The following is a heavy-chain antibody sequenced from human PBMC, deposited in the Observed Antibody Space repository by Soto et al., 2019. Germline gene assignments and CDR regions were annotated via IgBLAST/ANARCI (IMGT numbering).Heavy chain of an antibody. CDR2: IHGGGDYT. CDR1: GFTFSNYA. J-gene: IGHJ2*01. D-gene: IGHD1-26*01. V-gene: IGHV3-23*01. CDR3: ATERGSGSYPNCAFAV. Sequence: EVQVLESGGGLVQPGGSLRLSCAASGFTFSNYAMSWVRQAPGKGLEWVSTIHGGGDYTHYTDSVKGRFTISRDNSRXXRFLDMYRLTAEDTAVYYCATERGSGSYPNCAFAVWGRGTLGTVSS.